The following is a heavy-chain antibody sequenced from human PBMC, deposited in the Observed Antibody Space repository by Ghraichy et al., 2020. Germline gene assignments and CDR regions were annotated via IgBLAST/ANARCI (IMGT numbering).Heavy chain of an antibody. CDR3: VKAHSNYLYYFDY. D-gene: IGHD4-11*01. Sequence: GGSLRLSCAASGFTFSSYAMSWVRQAPGKGLEWVSAISGSGGSTYYADSVKGRFTISRDNSKNTLYLQMNSLRAEDTAVYYCVKAHSNYLYYFDYWGQGTLVTVSS. V-gene: IGHV3-23*01. CDR1: GFTFSSYA. J-gene: IGHJ4*02. CDR2: ISGSGGST.